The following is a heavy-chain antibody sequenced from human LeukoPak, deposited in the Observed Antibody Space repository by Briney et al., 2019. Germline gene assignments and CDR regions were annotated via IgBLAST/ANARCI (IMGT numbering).Heavy chain of an antibody. Sequence: SVKVSCKASGGTFSSYAVSWVRQAPGQGREWMGGIIPIFGTANYAQKFQGRVTITTDESTSTAYMELSSLRSENTAVYYCAREGNVWGSYRGFDYWGQGTLVTVSS. V-gene: IGHV1-69*05. CDR1: GGTFSSYA. CDR2: IIPIFGTA. J-gene: IGHJ4*02. CDR3: AREGNVWGSYRGFDY. D-gene: IGHD3-16*02.